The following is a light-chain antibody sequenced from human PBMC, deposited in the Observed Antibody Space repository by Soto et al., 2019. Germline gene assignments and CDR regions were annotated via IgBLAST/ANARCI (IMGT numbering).Light chain of an antibody. J-gene: IGKJ5*01. CDR2: DAS. Sequence: GAIDTITCLASQTITTWMAWYQQKPGKAPKLLVYDASTLQSGVATRFSGSGSGTEFRLTISGLQPEDFATYYCLQHHSYPLTFGQGTRLEIK. V-gene: IGKV1-9*01. CDR3: LQHHSYPLT. CDR1: QTITTW.